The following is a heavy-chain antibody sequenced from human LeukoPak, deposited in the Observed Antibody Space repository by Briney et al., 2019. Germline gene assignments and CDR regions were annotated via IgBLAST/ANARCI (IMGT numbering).Heavy chain of an antibody. CDR3: SKVDSSGWYVWFDP. D-gene: IGHD6-19*01. CDR1: GYTFTSYG. V-gene: IGHV1-18*01. CDR2: ISAYNGNT. J-gene: IGHJ5*02. Sequence: GASVKVSCKASGYTFTSYGISWVRQAPGQGLEWMGWISAYNGNTNYAQKLQGRVTMTTDTSTSTAYMELRSLRSDDTAVYYCSKVDSSGWYVWFDPWGQGTLVTVSS.